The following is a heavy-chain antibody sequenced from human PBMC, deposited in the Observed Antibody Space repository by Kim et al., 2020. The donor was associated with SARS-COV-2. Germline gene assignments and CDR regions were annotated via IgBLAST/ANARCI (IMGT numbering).Heavy chain of an antibody. J-gene: IGHJ4*02. CDR1: GFTFSSYW. Sequence: GGSLRLSCAASGFTFSSYWMSWVRQAPGKGLEWVANIKQDGSEKYYADSVKGRFTISRDHKNSLYLLMNNLRVEDTAVYSCAREGSGYYIDYWGQGALVT. CDR2: IKQDGSEK. D-gene: IGHD3-3*01. CDR3: AREGSGYYIDY. V-gene: IGHV3-7*03.